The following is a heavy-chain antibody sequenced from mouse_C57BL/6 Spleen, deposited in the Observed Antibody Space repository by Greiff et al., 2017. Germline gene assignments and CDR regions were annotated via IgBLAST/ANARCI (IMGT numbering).Heavy chain of an antibody. Sequence: QFQLQQSGAELVRPGTSVKVSCKASGYAFTNYLIEWVKQRPGQGLEWIGVINPGSGGTNYNEKFKGKATLTADKSSNTAYMHLSSLTSEDSAVYFCANGPGRWFAYWGQGTQVTVS. CDR3: ANGPGRWFAY. CDR2: INPGSGGT. V-gene: IGHV1-54*01. J-gene: IGHJ3*01. CDR1: GYAFTNYL.